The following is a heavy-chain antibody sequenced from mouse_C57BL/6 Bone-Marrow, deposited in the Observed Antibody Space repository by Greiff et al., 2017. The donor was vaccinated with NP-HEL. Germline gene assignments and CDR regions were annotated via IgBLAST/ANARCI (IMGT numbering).Heavy chain of an antibody. J-gene: IGHJ2*01. CDR2: INPGSGGT. CDR1: GYAFTNYL. CDR3: AINCLGYFDY. Sequence: VQLQQSGAELVRPGTSVKVSCKASGYAFTNYLIEWVKQRPGQGLEWIGVINPGSGGTNYNQKFKGKATLTVDKSSSTAYMQLSSLTSEDSAVYYCAINCLGYFDYWGQGTTLTVSS. V-gene: IGHV1-54*01.